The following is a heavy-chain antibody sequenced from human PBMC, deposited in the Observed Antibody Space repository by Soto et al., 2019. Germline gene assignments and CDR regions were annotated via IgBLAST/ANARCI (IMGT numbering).Heavy chain of an antibody. V-gene: IGHV1-69*12. D-gene: IGHD3-3*01. CDR2: IIPIFGTA. Sequence: QVQLVQSGAEVKKPGSSVKVSCQASGGTFSSYAISWVRQAPGQGLEWMGGIIPIFGTANYAQKFNGRVSITAEESTITASMELSRRRYEDTSVCDCSTRSGYRADNLGQGTLGTVSS. CDR3: STRSGYRADN. CDR1: GGTFSSYA. J-gene: IGHJ4*02.